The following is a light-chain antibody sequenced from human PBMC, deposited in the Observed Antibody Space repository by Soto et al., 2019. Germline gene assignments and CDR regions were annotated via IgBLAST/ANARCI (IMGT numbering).Light chain of an antibody. Sequence: EIVLTQSPGTLSLSPGERSTLSFMASQSVGSSLSWYQQKPGQAPRLLFYGASNRATAIPDRFSGSGFGTDFTLTITRLEPEDFAVYYCQQYGDSPQTFGPGTKVDIK. CDR3: QQYGDSPQT. CDR2: GAS. V-gene: IGKV3-20*01. J-gene: IGKJ1*01. CDR1: QSVGSS.